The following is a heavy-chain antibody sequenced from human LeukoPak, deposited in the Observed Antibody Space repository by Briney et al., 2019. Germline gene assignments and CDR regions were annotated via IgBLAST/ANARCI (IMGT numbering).Heavy chain of an antibody. J-gene: IGHJ4*02. CDR3: ARVGATYYFDY. Sequence: SETLSLTCTVSGGSISSNTYSWGWIRQPPGKGLEWIGSIYYGGSAYYNPSLKSRVTISVDTSKNHFSLKLSSVTAADTAVYYCARVGATYYFDYWGQGTLVTVSS. CDR1: GGSISSNTYS. D-gene: IGHD1-26*01. V-gene: IGHV4-39*02. CDR2: IYYGGSA.